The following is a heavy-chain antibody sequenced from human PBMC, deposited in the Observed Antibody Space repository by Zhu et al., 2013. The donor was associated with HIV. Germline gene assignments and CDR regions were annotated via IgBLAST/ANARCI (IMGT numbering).Heavy chain of an antibody. CDR3: ARQKSVTHYWYFDL. CDR1: GGSISSGGYY. J-gene: IGHJ2*01. Sequence: QVQLQESGPGLVKPSQTLSLTCTVSGGSISSGGYYWSWIRQPPGKGLEWIGYIYYSGSTNYNPSLKSRVTISVDTSKNQFSLKLSSVTAADTAVYYCARQKSVTHYWYFDLWGLAPWSLSPQ. V-gene: IGHV4-61*08. D-gene: IGHD2-21*02. CDR2: IYYSGST.